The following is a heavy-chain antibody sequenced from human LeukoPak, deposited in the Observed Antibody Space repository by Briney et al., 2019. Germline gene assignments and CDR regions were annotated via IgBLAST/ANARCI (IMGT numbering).Heavy chain of an antibody. V-gene: IGHV1-18*01. Sequence: ASVKVSCKASGYTFTSYGISWVRQAPGQGLEWMGWISAYNGNTNYAQKPQGRVTMTTDTSTSTAYMELRSLRSDDTAVYYCARGQVGATTTIRFDPWGQGTLVTVSS. D-gene: IGHD1-26*01. J-gene: IGHJ5*02. CDR1: GYTFTSYG. CDR2: ISAYNGNT. CDR3: ARGQVGATTTIRFDP.